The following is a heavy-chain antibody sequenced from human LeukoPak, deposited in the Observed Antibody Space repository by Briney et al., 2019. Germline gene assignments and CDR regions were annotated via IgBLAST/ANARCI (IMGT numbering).Heavy chain of an antibody. V-gene: IGHV4-4*07. CDR2: IYTSGST. CDR1: GGSLSSYY. J-gene: IGHJ5*02. CDR3: AREGSSSWKNWFDP. D-gene: IGHD6-13*01. Sequence: PETLSLTCTVSGGSLSSYYWSWIRQPAGKGLEWIGRIYTSGSTNYNPSLKSRVTMSVDTSKNQFSLKLSSVTAADTAVYYCAREGSSSWKNWFDPWGQGTLVTVSS.